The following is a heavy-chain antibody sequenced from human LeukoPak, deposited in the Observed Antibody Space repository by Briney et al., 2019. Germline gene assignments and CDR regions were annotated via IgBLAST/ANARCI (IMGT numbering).Heavy chain of an antibody. Sequence: GGSLRLSCAASGFTFSSYWMSWVRQAPGKGLEWVANIKQDGSEKYYVDSVKGRFTISRDDSKSIAYLQMNSLKTEDTAVYYCTSFYYYDSMGGWGQGTLVTVSP. CDR1: GFTFSSYW. J-gene: IGHJ4*02. CDR3: TSFYYYDSMGG. D-gene: IGHD3-22*01. V-gene: IGHV3-7*03. CDR2: IKQDGSEK.